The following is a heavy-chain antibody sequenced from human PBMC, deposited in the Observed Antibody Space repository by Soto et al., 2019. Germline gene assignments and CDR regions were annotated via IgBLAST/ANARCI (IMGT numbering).Heavy chain of an antibody. CDR2: IYYSGST. CDR1: GGSISSVYYY. J-gene: IGHJ4*02. V-gene: IGHV4-30-4*01. CDR3: ASNSYGYTFYDD. D-gene: IGHD5-18*01. Sequence: PSETLSLTCTVSGGSISSVYYYWSWIRQPPGKGLEWIGYIYYSGSTYYNPSLKSRVTTSVDTSKNQFSLKLSSVTAADTAVYYCASNSYGYTFYDDWGQGTLVTVSS.